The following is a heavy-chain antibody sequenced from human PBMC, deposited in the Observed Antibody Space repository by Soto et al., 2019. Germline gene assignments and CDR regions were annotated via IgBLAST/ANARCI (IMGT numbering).Heavy chain of an antibody. CDR2: IYYSGST. Sequence: SETLSLTCTVSGGSISSSSYYWGWIRQPPGKGLEWIGSIYYSGSTYYNPSLKSRVTISVDTSKNQFSLKLSSVTAADTAVYYCARSTIAVAGIGIFDYWGQGTLVTVS. D-gene: IGHD6-19*01. V-gene: IGHV4-39*01. CDR1: GGSISSSSYY. CDR3: ARSTIAVAGIGIFDY. J-gene: IGHJ4*02.